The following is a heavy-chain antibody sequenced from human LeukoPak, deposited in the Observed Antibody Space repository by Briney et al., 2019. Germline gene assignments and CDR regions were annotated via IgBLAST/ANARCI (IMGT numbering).Heavy chain of an antibody. CDR3: AREYYDYYEGFDY. J-gene: IGHJ4*02. D-gene: IGHD3-22*01. Sequence: SVNVSCKASGYTFTSYDISWLRQAPGQGLEWMGRISAYNGNTNDAPKLQGRVTMTTDTSTRTAYMELRSLRSDDTAVYFCAREYYDYYEGFDYWGQGTPGTVSS. V-gene: IGHV1-18*01. CDR2: ISAYNGNT. CDR1: GYTFTSYD.